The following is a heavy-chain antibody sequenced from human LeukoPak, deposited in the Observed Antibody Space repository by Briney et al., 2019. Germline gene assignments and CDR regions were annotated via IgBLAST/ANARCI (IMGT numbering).Heavy chain of an antibody. D-gene: IGHD2-8*01. J-gene: IGHJ4*02. Sequence: GSLLLSCAASGFTLSSYAMTWVRQAPGKGLEWVSAISGSGGSTYYADSVKGRFTISRDNSKNTLYLQMNSLRAEDTAVYYCAKDSRGSNVRAFGYWALGTLVTVSS. CDR2: ISGSGGST. V-gene: IGHV3-23*01. CDR1: GFTLSSYA. CDR3: AKDSRGSNVRAFGY.